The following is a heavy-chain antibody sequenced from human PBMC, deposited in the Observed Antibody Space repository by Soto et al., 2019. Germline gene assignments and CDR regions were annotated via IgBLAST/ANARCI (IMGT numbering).Heavy chain of an antibody. CDR2: ISAYNGNT. J-gene: IGHJ3*02. V-gene: IGHV1-18*01. CDR3: ARGAYDSSGYYPDLNAFDI. D-gene: IGHD3-22*01. Sequence: ASVKVSCKASGYTFTSYGISWVRQAPGQGLEWMGWISAYNGNTNYAQKLQGRVTMTTDTSTSTAYMELRSLRSDDTAVYYCARGAYDSSGYYPDLNAFDIWGQGTMVTVSS. CDR1: GYTFTSYG.